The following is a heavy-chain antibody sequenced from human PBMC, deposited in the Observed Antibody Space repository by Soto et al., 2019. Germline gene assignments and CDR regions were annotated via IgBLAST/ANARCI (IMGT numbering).Heavy chain of an antibody. CDR3: AMGGGATDPY. CDR2: ISYDGSNK. CDR1: GFTFSSYA. D-gene: IGHD3-16*01. Sequence: QVQLVESGGGVVQPGRSLRLSCAASGFTFSSYAMHWVRQAPGKGLEWVAVISYDGSNKYYADSVKGRFTISRDNSKNSVYLQMNSLRAEDTAVYYCAMGGGATDPYWGQGTLVTVSS. J-gene: IGHJ4*02. V-gene: IGHV3-30-3*01.